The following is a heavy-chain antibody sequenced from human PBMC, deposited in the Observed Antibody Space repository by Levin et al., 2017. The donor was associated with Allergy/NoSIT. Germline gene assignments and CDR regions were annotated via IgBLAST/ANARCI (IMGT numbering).Heavy chain of an antibody. CDR3: AKDQHRWQQLSYYYGLDV. J-gene: IGHJ6*02. CDR2: IKQDGSEK. V-gene: IGHV3-7*01. D-gene: IGHD3-16*02. CDR1: GFTFSSYW. Sequence: GGSLRLSCAASGFTFSSYWMSWVRQAPGKGLEWVANIKQDGSEKYYVDSVKGRFTISRDNAKNSLYLQMNSLRAEDTAVYYCAKDQHRWQQLSYYYGLDVWGQGTTVTVSS.